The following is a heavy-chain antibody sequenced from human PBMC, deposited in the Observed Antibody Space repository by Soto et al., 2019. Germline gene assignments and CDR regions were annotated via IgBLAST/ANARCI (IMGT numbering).Heavy chain of an antibody. D-gene: IGHD3-22*01. CDR3: AXERYYDDHGFDY. J-gene: IGHJ4*02. Sequence: QVQLQESGPGLVKPSQTLSLTCTVSGGSISSPDHYWNWIRQQPGKGLEWIGYIYYSGSTYYNPSLKSRLSMSVDTSKNQFSLKLTSVTAADTAVYYCAXERYYDDHGFDYWGQGTLITVSS. V-gene: IGHV4-31*03. CDR2: IYYSGST. CDR1: GGSISSPDHY.